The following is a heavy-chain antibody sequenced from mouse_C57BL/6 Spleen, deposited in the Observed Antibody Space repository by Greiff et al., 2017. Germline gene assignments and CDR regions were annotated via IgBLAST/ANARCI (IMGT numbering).Heavy chain of an antibody. CDR2: ISGGGGNT. D-gene: IGHD2-5*01. CDR3: ARQVHDSNVYWYFDV. V-gene: IGHV5-9*01. CDR1: GFTFSSYT. Sequence: EVQVVESGGGLVKPGGSLKLSCAASGFTFSSYTMSWVRQTPEKRLEWVATISGGGGNTYYPDSVKGRFTISRDNAKNTLYLQMSSLWSEETALYYCARQVHDSNVYWYFDVWGTGTTVTVSS. J-gene: IGHJ1*03.